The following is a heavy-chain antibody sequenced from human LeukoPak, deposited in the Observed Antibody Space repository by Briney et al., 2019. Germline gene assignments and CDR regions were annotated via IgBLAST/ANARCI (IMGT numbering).Heavy chain of an antibody. Sequence: SETLSLTCTVSGGSISSGGYYWSWIRQPPGKGLEWIGYIYHSGSTYYNPSLKSRVTISVDRSKNQFSLKLSSVTAADTALYYCARHLALRFQGYYYGMDVWGQGTTVTVSS. D-gene: IGHD2-21*01. CDR1: GGSISSGGYY. J-gene: IGHJ6*02. CDR2: IYHSGST. CDR3: ARHLALRFQGYYYGMDV. V-gene: IGHV4-30-2*01.